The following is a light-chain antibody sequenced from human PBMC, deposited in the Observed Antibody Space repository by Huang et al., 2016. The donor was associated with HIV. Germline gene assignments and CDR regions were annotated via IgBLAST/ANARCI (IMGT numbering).Light chain of an antibody. J-gene: IGKJ4*01. CDR3: QQYDNWPPGLT. V-gene: IGKV3D-15*01. CDR2: DTS. Sequence: EIMMTQSPATLSVSPGGRATLSCRASQNVRNNLAWYQQKTGQAPRRLIYDTSTRASGIPARFSGSVSGTEFTLTISGLQSEDFAIYYCQQYDNWPPGLTFGGGTKVEI. CDR1: QNVRNN.